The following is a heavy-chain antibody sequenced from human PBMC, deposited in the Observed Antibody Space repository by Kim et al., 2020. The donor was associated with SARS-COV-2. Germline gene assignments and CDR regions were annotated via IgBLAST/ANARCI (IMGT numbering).Heavy chain of an antibody. CDR1: GGSLSGYY. J-gene: IGHJ6*02. CDR2: INHGGIM. V-gene: IGHV4-34*01. Sequence: SETLSLTCGVFGGSLSGYYWSWIRQSPGKGLEWLGEINHGGIMNDNPSLKSRITISVDTSKNQFSLRLSSVTVADTGVYYCAGVSMRSRRDGHNYSNYYSGMDVWGQGTMVTVS. D-gene: IGHD5-12*01. CDR3: AGVSMRSRRDGHNYSNYYSGMDV.